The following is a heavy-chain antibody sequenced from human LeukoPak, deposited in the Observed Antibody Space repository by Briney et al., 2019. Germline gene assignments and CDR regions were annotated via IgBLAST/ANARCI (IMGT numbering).Heavy chain of an antibody. J-gene: IGHJ6*03. Sequence: GGPLRLSCAASGFTFSNSWMSWVRQAPGKGPEWVGRIKSKTDGGTTDYAAPVKGRFTISRDDSKNTLYLQMNSLKTEDTAVYYCTTKVYGSYYYYMDVWGKGTTVTISS. D-gene: IGHD5/OR15-5a*01. CDR3: TTKVYGSYYYYMDV. CDR1: GFTFSNSW. CDR2: IKSKTDGGTT. V-gene: IGHV3-15*01.